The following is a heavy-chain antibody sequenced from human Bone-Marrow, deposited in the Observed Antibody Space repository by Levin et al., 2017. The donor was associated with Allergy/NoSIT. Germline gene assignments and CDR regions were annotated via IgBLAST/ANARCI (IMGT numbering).Heavy chain of an antibody. CDR3: ARQGQGYSYAGY. CDR2: IFPGDSDT. V-gene: IGHV5-51*01. CDR1: GYSFNSYW. D-gene: IGHD5-18*01. Sequence: KAGGSLRLSCKGSGYSFNSYWIGWVRQMPGKGLEWMGIIFPGDSDTRYSPSFQGQVTISADRSISTAYLQWSSLKASDTAMYSCARQGQGYSYAGYWGQGTLVTVSS. J-gene: IGHJ4*02.